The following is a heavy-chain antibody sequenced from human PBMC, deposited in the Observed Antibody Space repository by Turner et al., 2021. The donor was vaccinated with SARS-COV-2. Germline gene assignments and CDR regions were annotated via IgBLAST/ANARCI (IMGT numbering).Heavy chain of an antibody. CDR3: AKDRSFRGGTYLFDY. J-gene: IGHJ4*02. CDR2: ISYDGNNQ. CDR1: GFTFSSYG. Sequence: QVHLVESGGGVVQPGRSLRLSCAASGFTFSSYGMHWVRQAPGKGLEWVSIISYDGNNQDYADSVKGRITISRDNSKNTLYLQMNSLRAEDTAVYYCAKDRSFRGGTYLFDYWGQGTLVTVSS. D-gene: IGHD1-26*01. V-gene: IGHV3-30*18.